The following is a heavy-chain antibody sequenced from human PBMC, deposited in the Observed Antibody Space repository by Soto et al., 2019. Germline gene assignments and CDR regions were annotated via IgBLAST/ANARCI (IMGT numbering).Heavy chain of an antibody. CDR2: IRSSGDRT. CDR1: GFTFSSYA. V-gene: IGHV3-23*01. CDR3: AKQQGPGTPYYYAMDV. D-gene: IGHD1-1*01. J-gene: IGHJ6*02. Sequence: AGGSLRLSCAASGFTFSSYAMSWVRQAPGKGLEWVSVIRSSGDRTYYADSVKGRFTISRDNSKNTLYMQMNSLRAEDTAVYYCAKQQGPGTPYYYAMDVWGQGTTVTV.